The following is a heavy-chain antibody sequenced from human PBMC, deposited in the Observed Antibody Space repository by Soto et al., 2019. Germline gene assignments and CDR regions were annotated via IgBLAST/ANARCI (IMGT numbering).Heavy chain of an antibody. CDR1: GGTLSDHG. Sequence: QVQLEQSGAEVKKPGYSVKVSCKASGGTLSDHGVAWLRQAPGQGLEWMGGTIPVFNTAKYAQKFQGRVTVTADKFTNRADMELIRMRSEDTAFYFCARGVYGSGNYYTGPSAFDIWGQGTMVIVSS. J-gene: IGHJ3*02. CDR3: ARGVYGSGNYYTGPSAFDI. D-gene: IGHD3-10*01. CDR2: TIPVFNTA. V-gene: IGHV1-69*06.